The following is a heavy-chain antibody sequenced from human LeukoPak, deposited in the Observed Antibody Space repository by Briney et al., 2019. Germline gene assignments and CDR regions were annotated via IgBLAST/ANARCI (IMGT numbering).Heavy chain of an antibody. CDR3: AKDSGYSYGYNWFDP. CDR1: GFTFSSYA. D-gene: IGHD5-18*01. Sequence: GGSLRLSCAASGFTFSSYAMHWVRQAPGKGLEWVAVISYDGSNKDYADSVKGRFTISRDNSKNTLYLQMNSLRAEDTAVYYCAKDSGYSYGYNWFDPWGQGTLVTVSS. J-gene: IGHJ5*02. V-gene: IGHV3-30*04. CDR2: ISYDGSNK.